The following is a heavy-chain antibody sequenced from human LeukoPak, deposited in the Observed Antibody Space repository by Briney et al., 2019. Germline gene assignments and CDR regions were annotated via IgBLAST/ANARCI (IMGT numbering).Heavy chain of an antibody. D-gene: IGHD3-22*01. J-gene: IGHJ6*02. CDR1: GFTFSSYG. Sequence: GGSLRLSCAASGFTFSSYGMHWVRQAPGKGLEWVAVIWYDGSNKYYADSVKGRFTVSRDNSKNTLHLQMNSLRAEDTAVYYCARVPDYYDSRRDYYYGMDVWGQGTTVTVSS. V-gene: IGHV3-33*01. CDR3: ARVPDYYDSRRDYYYGMDV. CDR2: IWYDGSNK.